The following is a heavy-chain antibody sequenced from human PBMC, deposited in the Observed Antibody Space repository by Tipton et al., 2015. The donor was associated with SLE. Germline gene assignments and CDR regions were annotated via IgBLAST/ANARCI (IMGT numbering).Heavy chain of an antibody. CDR2: INPNSGGT. V-gene: IGHV1-2*06. Sequence: QSGAEVKKPGASVKVSCKASGYTFTGYYMHWVRQAPGQGLEWMGRINPNSGGTNYAQKFQGRVTMTRDTSISTAYMELSRLRSDDTAVYYCARDRDGSSPHFKCSFDYRGQGTLVTVSP. J-gene: IGHJ4*02. CDR1: GYTFTGYY. D-gene: IGHD6-6*01. CDR3: ARDRDGSSPHFKCSFDY.